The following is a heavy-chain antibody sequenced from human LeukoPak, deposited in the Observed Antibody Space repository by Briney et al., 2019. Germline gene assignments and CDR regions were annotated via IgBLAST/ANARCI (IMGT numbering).Heavy chain of an antibody. V-gene: IGHV4-61*02. J-gene: IGHJ5*02. Sequence: SETLSLTCTVSGDSISSGSYYWSWIRQPAGEGLEWIGRIYSSGRTHYSPSLKSRVAISVNTSKNRFSLRLSSVTAADTAVYYCARDLGGSYSSETWFDPWGQGTLVTVSS. CDR1: GDSISSGSYY. CDR2: IYSSGRT. D-gene: IGHD1-26*01. CDR3: ARDLGGSYSSETWFDP.